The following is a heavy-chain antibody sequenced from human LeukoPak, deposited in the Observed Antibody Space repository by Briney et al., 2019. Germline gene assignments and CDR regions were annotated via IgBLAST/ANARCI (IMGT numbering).Heavy chain of an antibody. Sequence: ASVKVSCKASGYTFTSYGISWVRQAPGQGLEWMGWISAYNGNTNYAQKLQGRVTMTTDTSTRTAYMELRSLRSEDTAVYYCARGFIGQYYYDSSGYYWGQGTLVTVSS. CDR3: ARGFIGQYYYDSSGYY. D-gene: IGHD3-22*01. J-gene: IGHJ4*02. V-gene: IGHV1-18*01. CDR2: ISAYNGNT. CDR1: GYTFTSYG.